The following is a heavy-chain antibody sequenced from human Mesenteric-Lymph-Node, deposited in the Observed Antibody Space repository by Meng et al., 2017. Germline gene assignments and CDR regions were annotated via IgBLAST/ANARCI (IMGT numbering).Heavy chain of an antibody. CDR1: RGSISSYS. Sequence: GSLRLSCTVSRGSISSYSWTWIRQPPGKGLEWIGYIYNNGNTNYNPSLKSRVTISVDTSKNQFSLRLTSVTAADTALYYCARGNGYLPDWGQGTLVTVSS. CDR2: IYNNGNT. V-gene: IGHV4-59*01. D-gene: IGHD5-24*01. J-gene: IGHJ4*02. CDR3: ARGNGYLPD.